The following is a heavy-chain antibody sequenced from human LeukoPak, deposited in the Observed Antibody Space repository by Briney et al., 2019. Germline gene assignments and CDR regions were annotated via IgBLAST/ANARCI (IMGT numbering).Heavy chain of an antibody. CDR3: ARGVTYYYDSSGYTPGDY. CDR2: INPNSGGT. CDR1: GYTFTGCY. J-gene: IGHJ4*02. Sequence: GASVKVSCKASGYTFTGCYMHWVRQAHGQGHGLMGLINPNSGGTNYAQKCQGRVTMTSDTSISTAYMEMSRLRSYDTAVYYCARGVTYYYDSSGYTPGDYWGQGTLVTVSS. D-gene: IGHD3-22*01. V-gene: IGHV1-2*02.